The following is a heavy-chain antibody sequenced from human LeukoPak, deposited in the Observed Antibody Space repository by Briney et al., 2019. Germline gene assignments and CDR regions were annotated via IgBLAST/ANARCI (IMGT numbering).Heavy chain of an antibody. V-gene: IGHV1-46*01. Sequence: ASVKVSCKASGYTFTSHYIHWVRQAPGQGLEWMGMINPSDGNTNYVQKFQGRVTMTRGMSTSTVYMELRSLRFEDTAVFYCARDFGGALWFGELLGYWGQGTLVTVSS. J-gene: IGHJ4*02. CDR1: GYTFTSHY. D-gene: IGHD3-10*01. CDR2: INPSDGNT. CDR3: ARDFGGALWFGELLGY.